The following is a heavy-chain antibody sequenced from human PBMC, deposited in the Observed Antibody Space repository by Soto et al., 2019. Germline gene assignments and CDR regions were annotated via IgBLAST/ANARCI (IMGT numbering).Heavy chain of an antibody. Sequence: QVQLQESGPGLVKPSETLSLTCTVSGGSISSYYWSWIRQPPGKGLEWIGYIYYSGSTNYNPSLKSRVTISVDTSKNQFSLKLSSVTAADTAVYYCAREGRATEDRMTPNPTLYDYWGQGTLVTVSS. CDR3: AREGRATEDRMTPNPTLYDY. J-gene: IGHJ4*02. CDR2: IYYSGST. CDR1: GGSISSYY. D-gene: IGHD2-2*02. V-gene: IGHV4-59*01.